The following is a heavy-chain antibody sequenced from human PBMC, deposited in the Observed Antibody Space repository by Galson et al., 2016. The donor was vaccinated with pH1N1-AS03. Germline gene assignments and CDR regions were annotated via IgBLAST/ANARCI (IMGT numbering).Heavy chain of an antibody. V-gene: IGHV3-49*04. Sequence: SLRLSCAGSGFTFGGYHMSWVRQAPRKGLEWVGFIRSRASIGTSEYARSVIARFTRARNDCKSIADLQMNSLKTEDTAVYYCTRCEPTYYYGSWRYYDGNYYYYMDVWGKGTTVTVSS. CDR1: GFTFGGYH. CDR2: IRSRASIGTS. CDR3: TRCEPTYYYGSWRYYDGNYYYYMDV. D-gene: IGHD3-10*01. J-gene: IGHJ6*03.